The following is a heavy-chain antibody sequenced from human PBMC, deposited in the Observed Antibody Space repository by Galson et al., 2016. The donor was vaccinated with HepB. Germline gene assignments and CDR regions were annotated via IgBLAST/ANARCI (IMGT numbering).Heavy chain of an antibody. J-gene: IGHJ5*01. CDR3: ALPNWITTIAVGWFDS. Sequence: SLRLSCAASGFAFDRRALSWVRQAPGKRLEWVSVIRSARDITYYSDTVKGRFTIYRDNSKNTLYLQMDSLRARDTAIYYCALPNWITTIAVGWFDSWGQGTLVTVSS. D-gene: IGHD3-22*01. CDR2: IRSARDIT. CDR1: GFAFDRRA. V-gene: IGHV3-23*01.